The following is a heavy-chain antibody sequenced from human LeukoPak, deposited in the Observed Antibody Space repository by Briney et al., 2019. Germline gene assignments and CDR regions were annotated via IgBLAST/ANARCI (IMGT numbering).Heavy chain of an antibody. CDR3: ARELDGYNSKPLDY. CDR1: GDSVSTNSVA. D-gene: IGHD5-24*01. V-gene: IGHV6-1*01. Sequence: SQTLSLTCSISGDSVSTNSVAWNWIRQSPSRGLEWLGRTYYRSKWYNDYAVSVKSRITINPDTSKNQISLQLKSVTPEDTAVYYCARELDGYNSKPLDYWGQGTLVTVSS. CDR2: TYYRSKWYN. J-gene: IGHJ4*02.